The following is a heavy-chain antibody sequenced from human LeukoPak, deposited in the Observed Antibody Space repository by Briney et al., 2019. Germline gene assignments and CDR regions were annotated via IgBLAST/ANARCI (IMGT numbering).Heavy chain of an antibody. CDR3: ARGRVWFGESKGWFDP. V-gene: IGHV4-59*01. D-gene: IGHD3-10*01. CDR2: IYYSGST. Sequence: SETLSLTCTVSGGSISSYYWSWIRQPPGKGLEWIGYIYYSGSTNYNPSLKSRVTISVDTSKNQFSLKLSSVTAADAAVYYCARGRVWFGESKGWFDPWGQGTLVTVSS. J-gene: IGHJ5*02. CDR1: GGSISSYY.